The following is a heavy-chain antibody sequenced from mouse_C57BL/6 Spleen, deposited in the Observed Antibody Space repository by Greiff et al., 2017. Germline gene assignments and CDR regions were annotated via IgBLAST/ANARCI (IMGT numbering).Heavy chain of an antibody. CDR3: TRGGITTVVANWYFDV. V-gene: IGHV1-15*01. CDR2: IDPETGGT. Sequence: QVQLQQSGAELVRPGASVTLSCKASGYTFTDYEMHWVKQTPVHGLEWIGAIDPETGGTAYNQKFKGKAILTADKSSSTAYMELRSLTSEDSAVYYCTRGGITTVVANWYFDVWGTGTTVTVSS. J-gene: IGHJ1*03. D-gene: IGHD1-1*01. CDR1: GYTFTDYE.